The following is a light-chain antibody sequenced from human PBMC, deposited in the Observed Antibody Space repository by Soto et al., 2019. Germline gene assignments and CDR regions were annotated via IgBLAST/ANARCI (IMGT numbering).Light chain of an antibody. V-gene: IGLV1-40*01. J-gene: IGLJ2*01. CDR2: VNR. CDR3: QSYDSSLSGVL. CDR1: SSNIGAGYD. Sequence: QSVLTQPPSVSGAPGQRVTISCTGSSSNIGAGYDVHWYQQLPGTAPKLLIYVNRNRPSGVPDRFSGSKSGTSASLAITGLQAEDEADYYCQSYDSSLSGVLFGGGTKLTVL.